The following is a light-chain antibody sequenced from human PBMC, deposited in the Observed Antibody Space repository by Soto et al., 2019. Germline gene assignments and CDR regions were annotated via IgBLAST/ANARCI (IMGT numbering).Light chain of an antibody. Sequence: EIVMTQSPATLSVSPGERATLSCRASQSVSSDLVWYQQKAGQAPRLLIYDTSTRATGIPARFSGSGSGTEFTLTISSLQSEDSAVYHCQQYNNWPTFGGGTKVDIK. CDR1: QSVSSD. CDR2: DTS. CDR3: QQYNNWPT. J-gene: IGKJ4*01. V-gene: IGKV3-15*01.